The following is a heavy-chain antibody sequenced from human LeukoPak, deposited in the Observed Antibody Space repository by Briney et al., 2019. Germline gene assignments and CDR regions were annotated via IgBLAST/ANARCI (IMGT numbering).Heavy chain of an antibody. Sequence: GGSLRLSCAASGSTFSSYGMHWVRQAPGKGLEWVAVISYDGSNKYYADSVKGRFTISRDNSKNTLYLQMNSLRAEDTAVYYCAKIGVVATGIDYWGQGTLVTVSS. V-gene: IGHV3-30*18. D-gene: IGHD5-12*01. J-gene: IGHJ4*02. CDR1: GSTFSSYG. CDR3: AKIGVVATGIDY. CDR2: ISYDGSNK.